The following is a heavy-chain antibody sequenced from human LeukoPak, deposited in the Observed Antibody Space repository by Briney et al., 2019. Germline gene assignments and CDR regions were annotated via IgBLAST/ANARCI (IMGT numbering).Heavy chain of an antibody. D-gene: IGHD3-3*01. CDR3: ARGVFNYDFWSGYYDFDY. V-gene: IGHV4-59*01. CDR1: GGSISSYY. J-gene: IGHJ4*02. Sequence: SETLSLTCTVSGGSISSYYWSWIRQPPGKGLEWIGYTYYSGSTNYNPSLKSRVTISVDTSKNQFSLKLSSVTAADTAVYYCARGVFNYDFWSGYYDFDYWGQGTLVTVSS. CDR2: TYYSGST.